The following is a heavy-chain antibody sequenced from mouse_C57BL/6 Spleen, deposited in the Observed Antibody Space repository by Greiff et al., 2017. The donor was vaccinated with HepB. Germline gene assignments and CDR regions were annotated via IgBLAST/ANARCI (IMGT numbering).Heavy chain of an antibody. CDR3: ASGDSWFAY. V-gene: IGHV3-6*01. D-gene: IGHD3-3*01. CDR1: GYSITSGYY. J-gene: IGHJ3*01. Sequence: ESGPGLVKPSQSLSLTCSVTGYSITSGYYWNWIRQFPGNKLEWMGYISYDGSNNYNPSLKNRISITRDTSKNQFFLKLNSVTTEDTATYYCASGDSWFAYWGQGTLVTVSA. CDR2: ISYDGSN.